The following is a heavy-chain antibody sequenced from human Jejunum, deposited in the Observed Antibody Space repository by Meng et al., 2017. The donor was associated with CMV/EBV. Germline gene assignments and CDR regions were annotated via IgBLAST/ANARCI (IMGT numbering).Heavy chain of an antibody. V-gene: IGHV1-2*02. J-gene: IGHJ4*02. D-gene: IGHD2-2*01. CDR1: YTFTGNH. CDR2: LNPDSGGT. Sequence: YTFTGNHIHWVLQAPGHGPACMGWLNPDSGGTNYAQKFQGRVTMTRDTSIRTVYMEVTTLRSDDTAVYYCARAWGTSQLLSSLDSWGQGTLVTVSS. CDR3: ARAWGTSQLLSSLDS.